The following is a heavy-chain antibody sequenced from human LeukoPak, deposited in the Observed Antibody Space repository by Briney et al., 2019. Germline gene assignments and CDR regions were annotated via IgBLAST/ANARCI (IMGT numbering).Heavy chain of an antibody. CDR1: GYSFTSYW. D-gene: IGHD2-2*01. CDR3: ARSSIPAATAEFDY. Sequence: GESLKISCKGSGYSFTSYWIGWVRQMPGKGLEWLGIIYPGDSDTRYSPSFQGQVTISADKSISTAYLQWSGLKASDTAMYYCARSSIPAATAEFDYWGRGTLVTVSS. J-gene: IGHJ4*02. CDR2: IYPGDSDT. V-gene: IGHV5-51*01.